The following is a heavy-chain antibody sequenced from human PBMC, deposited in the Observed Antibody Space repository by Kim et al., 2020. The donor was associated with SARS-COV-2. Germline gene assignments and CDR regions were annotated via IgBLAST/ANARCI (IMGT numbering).Heavy chain of an antibody. Sequence: YADSVKGRCTISRDNAKSTLYLQMNSMRGEDTAVYYCGSRRYTGTYYYFDCWGQGTLVTVSS. V-gene: IGHV3-74*01. CDR3: GSRRYTGTYYYFDC. J-gene: IGHJ4*02. D-gene: IGHD1-26*01.